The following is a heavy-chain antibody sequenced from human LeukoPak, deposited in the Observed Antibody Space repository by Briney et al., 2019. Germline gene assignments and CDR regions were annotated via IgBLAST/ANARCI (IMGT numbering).Heavy chain of an antibody. CDR2: ISTSGGST. J-gene: IGHJ1*01. D-gene: IGHD3-22*01. CDR1: GFTFSSYG. Sequence: GGTLRLSCAASGFTFSSYGMSWVRQAPGKGLEWVSAISTSGGSTYYADSVKGRFTISRDNSKNTLYLQMNSLRAEDTAVYYCAKGSRNYYDSSGYYLYFQHWGQGTLVTVSS. CDR3: AKGSRNYYDSSGYYLYFQH. V-gene: IGHV3-23*01.